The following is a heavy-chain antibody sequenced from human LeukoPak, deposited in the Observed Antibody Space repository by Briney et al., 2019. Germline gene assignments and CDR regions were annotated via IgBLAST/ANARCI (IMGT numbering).Heavy chain of an antibody. Sequence: PGGSLRLSCAASGFTFSSYGMHWVRQAPGKGLEWVAVIWYDGSNKYYADSVKGRFIISRDNSKNTLYLQMNSLRAEDTAVYYCARDLDYYGSGSRYNWFDPWGQGTLVTVSS. J-gene: IGHJ5*02. CDR1: GFTFSSYG. CDR3: ARDLDYYGSGSRYNWFDP. V-gene: IGHV3-33*01. D-gene: IGHD3-10*01. CDR2: IWYDGSNK.